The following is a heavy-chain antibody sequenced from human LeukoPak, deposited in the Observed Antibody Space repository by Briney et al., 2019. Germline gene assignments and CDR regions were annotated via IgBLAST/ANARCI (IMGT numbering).Heavy chain of an antibody. CDR2: ISGSGGST. CDR1: GFTFSSFA. Sequence: PGGSLRLSCAASGFTFSSFAMSWVRQAPGKGLEWVSDISGSGGSTYYADSVKGRFTISRDNSKNTLYLQMNSLRAEDTAVYYCAKLTPEAAVWFGADWYFDYWGQGTLVTVSS. D-gene: IGHD3-10*01. CDR3: AKLTPEAAVWFGADWYFDY. J-gene: IGHJ4*02. V-gene: IGHV3-23*01.